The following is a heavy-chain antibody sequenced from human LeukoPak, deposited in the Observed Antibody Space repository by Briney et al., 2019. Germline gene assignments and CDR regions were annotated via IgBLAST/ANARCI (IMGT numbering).Heavy chain of an antibody. J-gene: IGHJ3*02. CDR1: GGSFSGYY. Sequence: PSETLSLTCAVYGGSFSGYYWSWIRQPPGKGLEWIGEINHSGSTNYNPSLKSRVTISVDTSKNQFSLKLSSVTAADTAVYYCASGYYGDFGAFDIWGQGTMVTVSS. D-gene: IGHD4-17*01. CDR3: ASGYYGDFGAFDI. CDR2: INHSGST. V-gene: IGHV4-34*01.